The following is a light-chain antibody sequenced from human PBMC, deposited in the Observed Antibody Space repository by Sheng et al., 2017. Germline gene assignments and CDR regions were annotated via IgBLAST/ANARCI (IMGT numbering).Light chain of an antibody. J-gene: IGLJ3*02. CDR2: DVN. V-gene: IGLV2-11*01. CDR3: SSYAGSNTWV. CDR1: SSDVGGYNY. Sequence: QSALTQPRSVSGSPGQSVTISCTGTSSDVGGYNYVSWYQQHPGEAPKLMLYDVNKWPSGVPDRFSGSKSGNTASLTISGLQSDDEADYYCSSYAGSNTWVFGGGTKLTV.